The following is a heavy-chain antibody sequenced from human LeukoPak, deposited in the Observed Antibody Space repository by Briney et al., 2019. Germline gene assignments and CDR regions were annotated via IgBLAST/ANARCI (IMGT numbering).Heavy chain of an antibody. J-gene: IGHJ4*02. V-gene: IGHV3-30*03. CDR2: ISHDGSQK. D-gene: IGHD1-1*01. CDR1: GFTFSSYG. Sequence: GGSLRLSCAASGFTFSSYGIHWVRQAPGQGLEWVAVISHDGSQKYYADSVKGRFTISRDNSENTLYLQMNSLRAEDTAVYYCARDGSSVPVQLEPNFDYWGQGTLVTVSS. CDR3: ARDGSSVPVQLEPNFDY.